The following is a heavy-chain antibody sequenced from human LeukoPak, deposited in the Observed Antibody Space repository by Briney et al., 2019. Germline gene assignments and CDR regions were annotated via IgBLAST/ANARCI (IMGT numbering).Heavy chain of an antibody. Sequence: SETLSLTCAVSGYSISSGYYWGWIRQPPGKRLEWIGSIYHSGSTYYNPSLKSRVTISVDTSKNQFSLKLSSVTAADTAVYYCARGRYYGSGSPKSNWFDPWGQGTLVTVSS. J-gene: IGHJ5*02. CDR2: IYHSGST. CDR3: ARGRYYGSGSPKSNWFDP. V-gene: IGHV4-38-2*01. D-gene: IGHD3-10*01. CDR1: GYSISSGYY.